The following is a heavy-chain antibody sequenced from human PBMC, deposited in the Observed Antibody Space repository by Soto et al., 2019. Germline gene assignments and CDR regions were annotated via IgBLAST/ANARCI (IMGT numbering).Heavy chain of an antibody. V-gene: IGHV3-21*01. CDR1: GFAFNNYG. D-gene: IGHD2-2*01. Sequence: GGSLRLSCAVSGFAFNNYGINWVRQAPGKGLEWVSSISKSDYTYYSDSVKGRFAISRDNAKSSVSLQMNTLRVEDTAVYYCAREDSIIIPAVSDFWGQGTLVTVSS. CDR2: ISKSDYT. CDR3: AREDSIIIPAVSDF. J-gene: IGHJ4*02.